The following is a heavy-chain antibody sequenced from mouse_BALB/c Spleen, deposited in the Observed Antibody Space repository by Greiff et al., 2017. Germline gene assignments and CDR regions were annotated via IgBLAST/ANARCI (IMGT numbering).Heavy chain of an antibody. J-gene: IGHJ4*01. Sequence: EVQLQESGPGLVKPSQSLSLTCSVTGYSITSGYYWNWIRQFPGNKLEWMGYISYDGSNNYNPSLKNRISITRDTSKNQFFLKLNSVTTEDTATYYCAREDMDYYGSSYAMDYWGQGTSVTVSS. V-gene: IGHV3-6*02. CDR3: AREDMDYYGSSYAMDY. D-gene: IGHD1-1*01. CDR2: ISYDGSN. CDR1: GYSITSGYY.